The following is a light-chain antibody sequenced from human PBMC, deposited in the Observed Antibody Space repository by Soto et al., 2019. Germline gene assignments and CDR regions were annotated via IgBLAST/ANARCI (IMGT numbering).Light chain of an antibody. J-gene: IGKJ2*01. V-gene: IGKV3-20*01. CDR1: QSVSSSY. CDR2: GAS. Sequence: EIVLTQSPGTLSLSPGERATLSWRASQSVSSSYLAWYQQKPGQAPRLLIYGASSRATGIPDRFSGSGSGTDFTLSISRLEPEDFAVYYCQQYGSSPRTFGQGTQLEIK. CDR3: QQYGSSPRT.